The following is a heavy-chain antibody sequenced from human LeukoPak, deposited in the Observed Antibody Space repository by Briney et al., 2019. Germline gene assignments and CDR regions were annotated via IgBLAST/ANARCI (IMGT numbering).Heavy chain of an antibody. Sequence: SQTLSLTCAVYGGSFSAYYWTWIRQPPGKGLEWIGEINHSGSSNYNSSLRSRVTISVDTSYKQFFLRLSSVTAADTAVYYCAPRGDIEHSYVYGKWFDPWGQGTRVTVSS. V-gene: IGHV4-34*01. CDR1: GGSFSAYY. J-gene: IGHJ5*02. CDR2: INHSGSS. D-gene: IGHD5-18*01. CDR3: APRGDIEHSYVYGKWFDP.